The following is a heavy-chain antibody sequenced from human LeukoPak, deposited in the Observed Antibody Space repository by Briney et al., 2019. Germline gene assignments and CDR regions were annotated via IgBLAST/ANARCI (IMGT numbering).Heavy chain of an antibody. V-gene: IGHV3-23*01. CDR2: ISGSGGST. D-gene: IGHD3-9*01. CDR1: GFTFSSYA. J-gene: IGHJ1*01. CDR3: AKDLQVRDVLRYFDWSPWAEYFQH. Sequence: GGSLRLSCAASGFTFSSYAMSWVRQAPGKGLEWVSAISGSGGSTYYADSVKGRFTISRDNSKNTLYLQMNSLRAEDTAVYYCAKDLQVRDVLRYFDWSPWAEYFQHWGQGTLVTVSS.